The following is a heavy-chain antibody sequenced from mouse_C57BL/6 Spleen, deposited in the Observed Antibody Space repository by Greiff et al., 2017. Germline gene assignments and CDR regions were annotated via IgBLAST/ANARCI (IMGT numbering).Heavy chain of an antibody. D-gene: IGHD4-1*01. V-gene: IGHV1-82*01. Sequence: QVQLQQSGPELVKPGASVKISCKASGYAFSSSWMNWVKQRPGKGLEWIGRIYPGDGDTNYNGKFKGKATLTEDKSSSTAYMQLSSLTSEDSAVYFCARTRTGTYYFDYWGQGTTLTVSS. CDR1: GYAFSSSW. CDR3: ARTRTGTYYFDY. CDR2: IYPGDGDT. J-gene: IGHJ2*01.